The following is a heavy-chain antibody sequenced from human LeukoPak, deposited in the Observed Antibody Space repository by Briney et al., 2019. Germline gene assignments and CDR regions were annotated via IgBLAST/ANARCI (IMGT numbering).Heavy chain of an antibody. CDR2: VYYTGST. Sequence: SETLSLTCTVSGGSMNSYYWSWIRQPPGKGLEWIGYVYYTGSTNYNPSLKSRVTMFEDKSKNQFSLRLYSVTVADTAVYYCARHFAYSSSSYFDYWGQGSLVIVSS. V-gene: IGHV4-59*08. CDR3: ARHFAYSSSSYFDY. J-gene: IGHJ4*02. CDR1: GGSMNSYY. D-gene: IGHD6-6*01.